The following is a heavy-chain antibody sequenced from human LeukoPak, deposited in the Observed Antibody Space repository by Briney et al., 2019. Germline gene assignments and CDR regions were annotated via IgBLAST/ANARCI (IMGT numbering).Heavy chain of an antibody. CDR1: GLTFDGSA. CDR3: AKESGKFDY. V-gene: IGHV3-43*02. J-gene: IGHJ4*02. CDR2: LSADGGT. Sequence: PGGSLRLSCVASGLTFDGSAMHWVRQAPGKGLEWVSLLSADGGTFSADSVKGRFSISRDNSKNSLYLQMNSLKSEDTAMYCCAKESGKFDYWGQGTLVAVSS.